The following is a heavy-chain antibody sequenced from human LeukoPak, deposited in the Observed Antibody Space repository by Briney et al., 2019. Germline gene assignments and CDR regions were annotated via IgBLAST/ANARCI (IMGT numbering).Heavy chain of an antibody. J-gene: IGHJ4*02. CDR2: IIPIFGTA. Sequence: SVKVSCKASGGTFSSYAISWVRQAPGQGLEWMGGIIPIFGTANYAQKFQGRVTITADESTSTAYMELSSLRSEDTAVYNCARCDRIGRHRVTGGAFDYWGQGTLVTVSS. CDR3: ARCDRIGRHRVTGGAFDY. V-gene: IGHV1-69*13. CDR1: GGTFSSYA. D-gene: IGHD1-26*01.